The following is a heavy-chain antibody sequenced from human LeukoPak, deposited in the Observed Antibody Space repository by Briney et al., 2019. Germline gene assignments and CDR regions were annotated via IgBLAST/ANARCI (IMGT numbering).Heavy chain of an antibody. V-gene: IGHV1-24*01. CDR3: ATRNFGDYGAFDI. CDR1: GYTLSDLA. D-gene: IGHD4-17*01. J-gene: IGHJ3*02. CDR2: LDPEDGEA. Sequence: ASVKVSCKVSGYTLSDLAMHWVRQAPGKGLGWMGGLDPEDGEAIYAQPLQGRVTMTEDTSSDTAYMVLSSLRSEDTAVHYCATRNFGDYGAFDIWGQGTMVTVSS.